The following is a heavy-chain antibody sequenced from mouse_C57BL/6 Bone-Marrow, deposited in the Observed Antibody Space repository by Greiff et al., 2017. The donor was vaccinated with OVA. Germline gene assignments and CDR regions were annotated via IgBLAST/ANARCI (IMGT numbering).Heavy chain of an antibody. CDR2: IYPGSGST. CDR3: AREDSNYVDWYFDV. Sequence: QVQLQQPGAELVKPGASVKMSCKASGYTFTSYWITWVKQRPGQGLEWIGDIYPGSGSTNYNEKFKSKATLTVDTSSSTAYMQLISLTSEDCAVYYCAREDSNYVDWYFDVWGTGTTVTVAS. V-gene: IGHV1-55*01. CDR1: GYTFTSYW. D-gene: IGHD2-5*01. J-gene: IGHJ1*03.